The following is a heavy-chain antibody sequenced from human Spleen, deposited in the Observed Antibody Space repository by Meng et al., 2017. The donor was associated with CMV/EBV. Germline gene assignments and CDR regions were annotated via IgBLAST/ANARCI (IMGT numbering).Heavy chain of an antibody. V-gene: IGHV3-30*02. CDR2: IRYDGSNK. D-gene: IGHD4-11*01. J-gene: IGHJ3*02. Sequence: GGSLRLSCAASGFTFSSYGKHWVRQAPGKGLEWVAFIRYDGSNKYYADSVKCRFTISRDNSKNTLYLQMNSLRAEDTAVYYCAKENYSPLEHDAFDIWGQGTMVTVSS. CDR1: GFTFSSYG. CDR3: AKENYSPLEHDAFDI.